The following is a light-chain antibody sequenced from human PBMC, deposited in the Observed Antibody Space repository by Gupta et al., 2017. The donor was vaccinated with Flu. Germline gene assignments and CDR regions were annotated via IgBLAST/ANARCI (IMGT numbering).Light chain of an antibody. CDR3: LLFYGDAWV. Sequence: STGTVTSGSYPNWFQQNPGQAPMTLIYNTDNKLSWTPARFSGSLIGGKAALTLSGVQSEDEADYYCLLFYGDAWVFGGGTKLTVL. CDR2: NTD. CDR1: TGTVTSGSY. J-gene: IGLJ3*02. V-gene: IGLV7-43*01.